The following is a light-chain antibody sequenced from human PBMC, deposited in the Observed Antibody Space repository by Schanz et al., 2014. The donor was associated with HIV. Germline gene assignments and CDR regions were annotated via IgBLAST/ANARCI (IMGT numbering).Light chain of an antibody. CDR3: SSSAGSDNLV. CDR1: SNDIGAYRY. J-gene: IGLJ2*01. Sequence: QSALTQPPSASGSPGQSVTISCTGTSNDIGAYRYVSWYQHHPGRAPRLLIYEVTKRPSGVPGCFSGSKSGNTASLTVSGLQVDDEADYYCSSSAGSDNLVFGGGTKLTVL. CDR2: EVT. V-gene: IGLV2-8*01.